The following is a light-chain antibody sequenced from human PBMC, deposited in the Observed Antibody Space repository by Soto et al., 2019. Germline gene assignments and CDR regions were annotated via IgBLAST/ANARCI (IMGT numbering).Light chain of an antibody. V-gene: IGKV3-11*01. CDR1: QSVSSY. CDR3: QQRSNWPPGFT. CDR2: DAS. Sequence: PGERATLSCRASQSVSSYLAWYQQKPGQAPRLLIYDASNRATGIPARFSGSGSGTDFTLTISSLEPEDFAVYYCQQRSNWPPGFTFGQGTRLEIK. J-gene: IGKJ5*01.